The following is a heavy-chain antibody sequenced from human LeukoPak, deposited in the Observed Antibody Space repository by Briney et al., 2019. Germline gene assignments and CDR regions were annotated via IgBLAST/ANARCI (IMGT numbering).Heavy chain of an antibody. Sequence: PSETLSLTCTVSGGSISSYYWSWIRQPPGKGLEWIGYIYYSGSTNYNPSLKSRVTISVDTSKNQFSLKLSSVTAADTAVYYCARGPMSLWELAFDIWGRGTMVTVSS. CDR2: IYYSGST. CDR3: ARGPMSLWELAFDI. CDR1: GGSISSYY. V-gene: IGHV4-59*12. D-gene: IGHD1-7*01. J-gene: IGHJ3*02.